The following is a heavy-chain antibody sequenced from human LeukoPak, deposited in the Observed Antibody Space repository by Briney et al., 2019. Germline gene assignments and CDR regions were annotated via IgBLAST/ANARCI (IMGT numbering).Heavy chain of an antibody. CDR3: ARVDITMIVDDAFDI. CDR2: ISSSSSYL. J-gene: IGHJ3*02. CDR1: GFTFSSYS. V-gene: IGHV3-21*01. D-gene: IGHD3-22*01. Sequence: GGSLRLSCAASGFTFSSYSMNWVRQAPGKGLEWVSSISSSSSYLYYADSVKGRFTISRDNAKNSLYLQMNSLRAEDTAVYYCARVDITMIVDDAFDIWGQGTMVTVSS.